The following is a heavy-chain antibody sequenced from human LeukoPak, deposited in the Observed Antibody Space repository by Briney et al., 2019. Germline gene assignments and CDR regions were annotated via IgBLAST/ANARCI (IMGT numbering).Heavy chain of an antibody. J-gene: IGHJ4*02. D-gene: IGHD6-13*01. CDR1: GFTFSSCG. CDR2: IRYHGSDK. Sequence: PGGSLRLSCAASGFTFSSCGMHWVRQAPGKGLEWVAFIRYHGSDKYYADSVKGRFTISRDNSENTLYPQMNSLRAEDTAVYYCAKSPSSWKFDDWGQGTLVTVSS. CDR3: AKSPSSWKFDD. V-gene: IGHV3-30*02.